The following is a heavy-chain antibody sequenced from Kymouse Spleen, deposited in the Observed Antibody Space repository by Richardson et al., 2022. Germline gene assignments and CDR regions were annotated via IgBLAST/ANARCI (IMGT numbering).Heavy chain of an antibody. J-gene: IGHJ3*02. CDR2: ISWNSGSI. D-gene: IGHD5-18,IGHD5-18*01. V-gene: IGHV3-9*01. CDR3: AKDGYSYGAFDI. CDR1: GFTFDDYA. Sequence: EVQLVESGGGLVQPGRSLRLSCAASGFTFDDYAMHWVRQAPGKGLEWVSGISWNSGSIGYADSVKGRFTISRDNAKNSLYLQMNSLRAEDTALYYCAKDGYSYGAFDIWGQGTMVTVSS.